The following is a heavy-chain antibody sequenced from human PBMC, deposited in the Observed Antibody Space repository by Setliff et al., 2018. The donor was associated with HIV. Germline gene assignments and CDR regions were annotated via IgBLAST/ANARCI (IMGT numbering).Heavy chain of an antibody. J-gene: IGHJ4*02. CDR3: AGVSSQFSEWRKDYFEY. CDR1: GYSLTDFY. D-gene: IGHD3-3*01. V-gene: IGHV1-2*02. Sequence: ASVKVSCKASGYSLTDFYIHWVRQAPGQGLEWMGWITPNSGGTEYAGKSQGRVTLTRDTSINTAYMEVTRLTSDDTAVYYCAGVSSQFSEWRKDYFEYWGRGSLVTVSS. CDR2: ITPNSGGT.